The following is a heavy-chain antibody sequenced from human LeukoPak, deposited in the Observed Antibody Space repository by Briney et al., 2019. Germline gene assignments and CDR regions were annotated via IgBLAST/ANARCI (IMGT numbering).Heavy chain of an antibody. Sequence: GGSLRLSCVASGFTFSDYGMGWVRQAPGKGLERVANIKLDGSEKYYVDSVKGRFTISRDNAKNSLYLQMNSLSAEDTAVYFCARHCGGNSCYSGWFDPWGQGTLVTVSS. J-gene: IGHJ5*02. V-gene: IGHV3-7*01. CDR1: GFTFSDYG. CDR2: IKLDGSEK. CDR3: ARHCGGNSCYSGWFDP. D-gene: IGHD2-15*01.